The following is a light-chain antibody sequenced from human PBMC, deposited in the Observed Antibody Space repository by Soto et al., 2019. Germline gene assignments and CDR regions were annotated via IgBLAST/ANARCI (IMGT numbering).Light chain of an antibody. J-gene: IGKJ1*01. CDR3: QQYGSSPRT. Sequence: EIVLTQSPGTLSLSPGERATLSCRASQSVSSSYLVWYQQKPGQAPRLLIYGASNRATGIPDRFSGSGSGKDFTPTISRLEPEDFAVYYCQQYGSSPRTFGQGTKVEIK. CDR1: QSVSSSY. V-gene: IGKV3-20*01. CDR2: GAS.